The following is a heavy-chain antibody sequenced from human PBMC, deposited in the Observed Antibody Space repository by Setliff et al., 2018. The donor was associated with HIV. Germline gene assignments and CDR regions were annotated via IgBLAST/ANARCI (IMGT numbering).Heavy chain of an antibody. CDR2: IYTSGST. CDR1: GGSISSYY. V-gene: IGHV4-4*09. D-gene: IGHD3-22*01. Sequence: LSLTCTVSGGSISSYYWSWIRQPPGKGLEWIGYIYTSGSTNYNPSLKSRVTISVDTSKNQFSLTVSSVTAADTAVYYCAREIPYSYGGRGHPLWGQGTLVTVSS. J-gene: IGHJ4*02. CDR3: AREIPYSYGGRGHPL.